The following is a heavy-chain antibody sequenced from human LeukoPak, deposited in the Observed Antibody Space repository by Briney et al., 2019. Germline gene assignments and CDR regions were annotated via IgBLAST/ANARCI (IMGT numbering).Heavy chain of an antibody. Sequence: SETLSLTCTVSGGSISSYYWSWIRQPPGKGLEWIGYIYYSGSTNYNPSPKSRVTISVDTSKNQFSLKLSSVTAADTAVYYCATDEIGYCSGGSCYYYMDVWGKGTTVTVSS. V-gene: IGHV4-59*01. D-gene: IGHD2-15*01. CDR1: GGSISSYY. CDR3: ATDEIGYCSGGSCYYYMDV. J-gene: IGHJ6*03. CDR2: IYYSGST.